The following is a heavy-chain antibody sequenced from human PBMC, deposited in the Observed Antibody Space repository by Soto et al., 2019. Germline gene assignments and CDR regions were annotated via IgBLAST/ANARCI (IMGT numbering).Heavy chain of an antibody. CDR1: GAPITINY. J-gene: IGHJ4*01. Sequence: SETLSLTCTVSGAPITINYWSWIRQAPGKGLEWIGYIYYSGSTTYNPSLKSRVTMSADTSKDQFSLKLNSVTAADTAVYYCASDSGGPYDYWGPGILVTVSS. D-gene: IGHD2-15*01. CDR3: ASDSGGPYDY. V-gene: IGHV4-59*01. CDR2: IYYSGST.